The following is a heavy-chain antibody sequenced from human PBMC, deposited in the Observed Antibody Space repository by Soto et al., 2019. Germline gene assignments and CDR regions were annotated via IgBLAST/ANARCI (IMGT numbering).Heavy chain of an antibody. CDR3: ARMGAVAGAADY. CDR1: GYTFTSYY. J-gene: IGHJ4*02. CDR2: INPSGGST. Sequence: QVQLVQSGAEAKKPGASVKVSCKASGYTFTSYYMHWVRQAPGQGLEWMGIINPSGGSTSYAQKFQGRVTMTRDTSTSTVYMELSSLRSEDTAIYYCARMGAVAGAADYWGQGTLVTVSS. V-gene: IGHV1-46*03. D-gene: IGHD6-19*01.